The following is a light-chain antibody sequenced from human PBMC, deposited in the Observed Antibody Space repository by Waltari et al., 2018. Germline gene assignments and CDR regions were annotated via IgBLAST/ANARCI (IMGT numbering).Light chain of an antibody. CDR1: SSDVGSYNL. V-gene: IGLV2-23*02. Sequence: QSALTQPASVSGSPGQSITISCTGTSSDVGSYNLVPWYQQHPGKAPKRMIYEVSKRPQGVLMRFAGSKSGNTASLTISGLQAEDEADYYCCSYAGSSTPVVFGGGTKLTVL. J-gene: IGLJ2*01. CDR2: EVS. CDR3: CSYAGSSTPVV.